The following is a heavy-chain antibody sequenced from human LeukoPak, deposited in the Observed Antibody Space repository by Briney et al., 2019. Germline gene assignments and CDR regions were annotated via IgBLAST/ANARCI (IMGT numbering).Heavy chain of an antibody. CDR2: ISYDGSNK. V-gene: IGHV3-30-3*01. J-gene: IGHJ4*02. Sequence: GSLRLSFAGSGFTFRSYGMDLVRQAPGQGLEGGASISYDGSNKYYADSVKGRFTISRDNSKNTLYLQMNSLRAEDTAVYYCARDWCSSTSCYTSYFDYWGQGTLVTVSS. CDR1: GFTFRSYG. CDR3: ARDWCSSTSCYTSYFDY. D-gene: IGHD2-2*02.